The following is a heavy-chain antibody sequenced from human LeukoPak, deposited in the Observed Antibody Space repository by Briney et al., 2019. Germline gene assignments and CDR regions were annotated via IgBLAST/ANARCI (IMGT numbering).Heavy chain of an antibody. CDR1: GFTFRSYW. J-gene: IGHJ5*02. D-gene: IGHD3-3*01. CDR2: LNSDGSNT. Sequence: GGSLRLSCAVSGFTFRSYWMHWVRQAPGKGLVWVSRLNSDGSNTSYADSVKGRFTISRDNAKNTLYLQMNGLRVEDSAVYYCARGITIFGVLRSPWFDPWGQGTLVTVSS. V-gene: IGHV3-74*01. CDR3: ARGITIFGVLRSPWFDP.